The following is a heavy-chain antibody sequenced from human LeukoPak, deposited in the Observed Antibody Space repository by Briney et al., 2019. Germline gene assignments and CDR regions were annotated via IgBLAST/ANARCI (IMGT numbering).Heavy chain of an antibody. CDR3: AREDYYGSGSHMDV. Sequence: SQTLSLTCTVSGGSISSGSYYWRWIRQPAGKGLEWLGRIYTSGSTNYNPSLKSRVTISVDTSKNQFSLKLSSVTAADTAVYYCAREDYYGSGSHMDVWGKGTTVTVSS. V-gene: IGHV4-61*02. CDR1: GGSISSGSYY. D-gene: IGHD3-10*01. J-gene: IGHJ6*03. CDR2: IYTSGST.